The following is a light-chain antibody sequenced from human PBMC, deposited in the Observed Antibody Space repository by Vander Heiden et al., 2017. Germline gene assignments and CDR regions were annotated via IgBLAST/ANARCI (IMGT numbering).Light chain of an antibody. Sequence: QPALTQPASLTVSPAQSITISCAGGRSDVGSYNLVSWYQHHPGRAPRLVIYEVTKRASGVSSRFSGSKSGSAASLTISGLQPEDEGEYHCCSYAGGNTLVFGGGTKLTVL. CDR1: RSDVGSYNL. CDR3: CSYAGGNTLV. CDR2: EVT. V-gene: IGLV2-23*02. J-gene: IGLJ3*02.